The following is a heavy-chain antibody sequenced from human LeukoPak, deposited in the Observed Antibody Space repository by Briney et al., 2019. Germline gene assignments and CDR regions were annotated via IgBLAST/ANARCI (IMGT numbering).Heavy chain of an antibody. CDR2: ISGSGGST. J-gene: IGHJ4*02. V-gene: IGHV3-23*01. CDR1: GFTFSSYG. D-gene: IGHD3-10*01. CDR3: ARADVVLLWFGEPKPDPFDY. Sequence: PGGSLRLSCAASGFTFSSYGMSWVRQAPGKGLEWVSAISGSGGSTYYADSVKGRFTISRDNAKNTLYLQMNSLRAEDTAVYYCARADVVLLWFGEPKPDPFDYWGQGTLVTVSS.